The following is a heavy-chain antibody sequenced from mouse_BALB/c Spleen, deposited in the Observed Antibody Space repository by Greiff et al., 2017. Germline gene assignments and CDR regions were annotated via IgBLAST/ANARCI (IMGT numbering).Heavy chain of an antibody. D-gene: IGHD2-3*01. J-gene: IGHJ4*01. CDR2: ISYSGST. V-gene: IGHV3-2*02. Sequence: EVKLQESGPGLVKPSQSLSLTCTVTGYSITSDYAWNWIRQFPGNKLEWMGYISYSGSTSYNPSLKSRISITRDTSKNQFFLQLNSVTTEDTATYYCARGIYDGSYAMDYWGQGTSVTVSS. CDR1: GYSITSDYA. CDR3: ARGIYDGSYAMDY.